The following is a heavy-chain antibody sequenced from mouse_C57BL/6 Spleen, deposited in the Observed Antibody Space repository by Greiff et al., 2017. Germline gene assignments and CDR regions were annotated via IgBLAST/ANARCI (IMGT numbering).Heavy chain of an antibody. Sequence: EVKVVESGGGLVKPGGSLKLSCAASGFTFSDYGMHWVRQAPEKGLEWVAYISSGSSTIYYADTVKGRFIISRDNAKNTLFLQMTSLRSEDTAMYYCARYFAYWGQGTLVTVSA. CDR1: GFTFSDYG. CDR2: ISSGSSTI. J-gene: IGHJ3*01. CDR3: ARYFAY. V-gene: IGHV5-17*01.